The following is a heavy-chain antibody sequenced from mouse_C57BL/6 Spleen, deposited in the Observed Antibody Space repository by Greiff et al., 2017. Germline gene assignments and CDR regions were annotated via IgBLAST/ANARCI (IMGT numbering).Heavy chain of an antibody. CDR2: IYPGSGST. CDR1: GYTFTSYW. D-gene: IGHD2-5*01. CDR3: ARQVYSTPFAY. V-gene: IGHV1-55*01. Sequence: QVQLQQPGAELVKPGASVKMSCKASGYTFTSYWITWVKQRPGQGLEWIGDIYPGSGSTNYNEKFKSKATLTVYTSSSTAYMQLSSLTSEDSAVYYCARQVYSTPFAYWGQGTLVTVSA. J-gene: IGHJ3*01.